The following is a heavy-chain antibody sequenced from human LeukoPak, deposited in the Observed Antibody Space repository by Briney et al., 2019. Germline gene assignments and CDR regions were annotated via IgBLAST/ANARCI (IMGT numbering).Heavy chain of an antibody. CDR1: GFTFSSYA. Sequence: GGSLRLSCAASGFTFSSYAMSWVRQAPGEGLEWVSAISGSGGSTFYADSVKGRFTISRDNSKNTLYLQMNSLRAEDTAIYYCAKKVVAVPAAVRIDYFDYWGQGTLVAVSS. CDR3: AKKVVAVPAAVRIDYFDY. D-gene: IGHD2-2*01. J-gene: IGHJ4*02. CDR2: ISGSGGST. V-gene: IGHV3-23*01.